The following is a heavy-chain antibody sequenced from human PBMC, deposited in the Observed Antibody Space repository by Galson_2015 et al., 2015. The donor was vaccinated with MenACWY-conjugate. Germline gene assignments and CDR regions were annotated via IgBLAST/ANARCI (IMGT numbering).Heavy chain of an antibody. Sequence: SVKVSCKASGGAFSNYAISWVRQAPGQGLEWMGRTIPFLGIANYAETFQGRVTITAEKSTSKVYMEVTGLRSDDTAVYYCARPGLGSNFRGDYWGQGTQVTVSS. D-gene: IGHD3/OR15-3a*01. V-gene: IGHV1-69*04. J-gene: IGHJ4*02. CDR3: ARPGLGSNFRGDY. CDR1: GGAFSNYA. CDR2: TIPFLGIA.